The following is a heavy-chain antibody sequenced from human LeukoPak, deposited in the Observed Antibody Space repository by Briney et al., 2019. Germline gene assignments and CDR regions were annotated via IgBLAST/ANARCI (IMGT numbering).Heavy chain of an antibody. J-gene: IGHJ4*02. Sequence: PSQTLSLTCTVSGGSISSGGYYWSWIRQHPGKGLEWIGYIYYSGSTYYNPSLESRVTISVDTSKNQVSLKLTSMTAADTAVYYCATYSTASVGFHYWGRGTLVTVSS. CDR2: IYYSGST. CDR3: ATYSTASVGFHY. CDR1: GGSISSGGYY. D-gene: IGHD6-13*01. V-gene: IGHV4-31*03.